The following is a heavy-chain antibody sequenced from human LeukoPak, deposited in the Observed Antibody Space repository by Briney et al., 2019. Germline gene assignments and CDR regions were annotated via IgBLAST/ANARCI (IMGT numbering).Heavy chain of an antibody. D-gene: IGHD3-9*01. CDR1: GFTFSDCN. V-gene: IGHV3-11*01. Sequence: GGSLRLSCAASGFTFSDCNMNWVRQAPGKGLEWVSYITNGGSTIHHADSVKGRFTISRDNAKKTLYLQMNSLRAEDTAVYYCARSIGLTGGGVDVWGQGTTVTVSS. J-gene: IGHJ6*02. CDR2: ITNGGSTI. CDR3: ARSIGLTGGGVDV.